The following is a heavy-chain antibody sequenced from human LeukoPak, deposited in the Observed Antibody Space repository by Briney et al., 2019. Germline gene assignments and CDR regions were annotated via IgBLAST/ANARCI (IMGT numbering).Heavy chain of an antibody. Sequence: PGGSLRLSCAASGFTFSSCAMSWVRQAPGKGLEWVSAISGSGGSTYYADSVKGRFTISRDNSKNTLYLQMNSLRAEDTAVYYCAKDRRIAVAGPADYWGQGTLVTVSS. CDR2: ISGSGGST. CDR3: AKDRRIAVAGPADY. D-gene: IGHD6-19*01. CDR1: GFTFSSCA. J-gene: IGHJ4*02. V-gene: IGHV3-23*01.